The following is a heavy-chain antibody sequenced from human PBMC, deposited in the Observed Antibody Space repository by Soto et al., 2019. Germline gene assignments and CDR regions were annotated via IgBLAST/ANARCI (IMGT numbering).Heavy chain of an antibody. V-gene: IGHV4-31*03. CDR2: TYYSGST. D-gene: IGHD4-17*01. Sequence: SETLSLTCSVSGASVTNSNYYWTWIRQHPGKGLEWIGFTYYSGSTNYNPSLKSRVTISVDTSRNQFSLKLSFVTAADTAVYYCAGGSGDDWFDPRGQGKLVTVSS. CDR3: AGGSGDDWFDP. CDR1: GASVTNSNYY. J-gene: IGHJ5*02.